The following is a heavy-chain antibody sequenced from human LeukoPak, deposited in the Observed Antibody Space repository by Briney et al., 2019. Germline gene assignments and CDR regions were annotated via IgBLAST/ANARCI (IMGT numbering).Heavy chain of an antibody. V-gene: IGHV1-2*02. CDR3: ARDHGMTTVTAFDY. CDR2: INPNSGGT. J-gene: IGHJ4*02. Sequence: ASGKVSCKASGYTFTGYYMHWVRQAPGQGLDGMGWINPNSGGTNYAQKFQGRVTMTRDASISTAYMELSRLRSDDTAVYYCARDHGMTTVTAFDYWGQGTLVTVSS. D-gene: IGHD4-17*01. CDR1: GYTFTGYY.